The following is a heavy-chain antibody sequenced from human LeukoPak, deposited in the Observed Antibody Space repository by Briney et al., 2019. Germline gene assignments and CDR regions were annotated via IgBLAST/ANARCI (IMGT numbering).Heavy chain of an antibody. V-gene: IGHV4-34*01. J-gene: IGHJ4*02. D-gene: IGHD5-12*01. CDR2: INHGGST. CDR3: AREDIAGRVTTILPY. Sequence: SETLSLTCAVYGGSFSGFYWIWIRQTSGKGLEWIGEINHGGSTNYNPSLKSRVTISVDTSKNQFSLNLRSMTAADAGMYYCAREDIAGRVTTILPYWGQGTPVTVSS. CDR1: GGSFSGFY.